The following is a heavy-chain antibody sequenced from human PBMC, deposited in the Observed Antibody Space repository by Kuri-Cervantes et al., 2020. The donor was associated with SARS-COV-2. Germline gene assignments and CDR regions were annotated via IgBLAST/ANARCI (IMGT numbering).Heavy chain of an antibody. J-gene: IGHJ4*02. CDR2: ISGIGGST. D-gene: IGHD4/OR15-4a*01. V-gene: IGHV3-23*01. CDR3: AKNGAGAHDF. Sequence: GGSLRLSCAASGSTFNSYAMSWGRQVPGKGLEWVSAISGIGGSTYYEDSVKGRYTISRDNSKNKLYLQMRGLRPEDTAMYYCAKNGAGAHDFWGQGTLVTVSS. CDR1: GSTFNSYA.